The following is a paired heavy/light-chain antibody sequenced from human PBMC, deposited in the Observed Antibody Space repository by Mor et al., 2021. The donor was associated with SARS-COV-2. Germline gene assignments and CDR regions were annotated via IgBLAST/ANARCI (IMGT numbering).Light chain of an antibody. CDR2: DDS. CDR1: HIGGKS. J-gene: IGLJ3*02. V-gene: IGLV3-21*03. Sequence: SFVLTQPPSVSVAPGKTATITCGGNHIGGKSVHWYQQKAGQAPVLVVYDDSDRPSGIPERISGSNSDNTATLTISGVEVGDEADYYCQVWDSASDHVVFGGGTKLTVL. CDR3: QVWDSASDHVV.
Heavy chain of an antibody. V-gene: IGHV5-10-1*01. D-gene: IGHD1-26*01. J-gene: IGHJ4*02. CDR1: GYSFTSYW. Sequence: EVQLVQSGAEVKKPGESLRISCKGSGYSFTSYWISWVRQMPGKGLEWMGRIDPSDSYTNYSPSFQGHVTISADKSISTAYLQWSSLKASDTAMYYCARFVGSYLDYWGQGTLVTVSS. CDR3: ARFVGSYLDY. CDR2: IDPSDSYT.